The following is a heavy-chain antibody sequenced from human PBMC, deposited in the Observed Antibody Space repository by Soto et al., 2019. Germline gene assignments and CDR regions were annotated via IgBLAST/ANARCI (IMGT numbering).Heavy chain of an antibody. CDR3: ATVDTDLVRGLDF. Sequence: SETLSLTCTVSGVSISSYYWNWIRQPPGKGLEWIGFISDSGSSNYNPSLKSRVTISVDTSKNQFSLKLSSVTTADTAVYYCATVDTDLVRGLDFWGQGTMVTVS. J-gene: IGHJ3*01. CDR1: GVSISSYY. CDR2: ISDSGSS. V-gene: IGHV4-59*01. D-gene: IGHD5-18*01.